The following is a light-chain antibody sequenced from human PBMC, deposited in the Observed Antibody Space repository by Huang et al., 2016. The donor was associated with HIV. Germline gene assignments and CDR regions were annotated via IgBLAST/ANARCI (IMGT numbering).Light chain of an antibody. J-gene: IGKJ1*01. Sequence: EIVMTQSPTTLSVSPGERATLACRASQSVSSNLAWYQRKPGQAPRLLIYGASTRATGIPARFSGSGSGTEFTLTISSLQSEDFAVYYCQQYGNWPPWTFGQGTKVEIK. CDR1: QSVSSN. V-gene: IGKV3-15*01. CDR2: GAS. CDR3: QQYGNWPPWT.